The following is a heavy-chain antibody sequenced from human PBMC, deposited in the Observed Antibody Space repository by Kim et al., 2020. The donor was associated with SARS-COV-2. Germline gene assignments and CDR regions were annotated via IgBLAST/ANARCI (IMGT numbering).Heavy chain of an antibody. J-gene: IGHJ4*02. CDR2: IKEEGDT. D-gene: IGHD3-9*01. V-gene: IGHV3-74*03. CDR3: ARDLRARYFDWLSEETLDY. Sequence: VSLIKEEGDTQSTAESRKGRFTVSKDNAKNTLYLQMNSLRAEDTALYYCARDLRARYFDWLSEETLDYWGQGTLVTVSS.